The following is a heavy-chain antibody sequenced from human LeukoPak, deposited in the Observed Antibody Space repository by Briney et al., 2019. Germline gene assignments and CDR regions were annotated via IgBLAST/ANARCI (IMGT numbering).Heavy chain of an antibody. CDR3: ARGGHYSDAFDF. D-gene: IGHD3-10*01. CDR2: INHSGST. CDR1: GGSFSGYY. V-gene: IGHV4-34*01. Sequence: SETLSLTCAVYGGSFSGYYWSWIRQPPGKGLEWIGEINHSGSTNYNPSLKSRVTISVDTSKNQFSLKLSSVTAADTAVYYCARGGHYSDAFDFWGQGTMVTVSS. J-gene: IGHJ3*01.